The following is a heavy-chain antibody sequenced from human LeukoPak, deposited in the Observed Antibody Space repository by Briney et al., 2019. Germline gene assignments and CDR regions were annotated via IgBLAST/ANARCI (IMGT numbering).Heavy chain of an antibody. D-gene: IGHD6-13*01. CDR1: EFAFSTYN. CDR3: GRLAHNAWYAIDY. CDR2: ISTGSSTT. V-gene: IGHV3-48*01. Sequence: PGGSLRLSCAASEFAFSTYNMNWVRQAPGKGLEWVSYISTGSSTTYYADSVKGRFTISRDNVENSLYLQMDSLRAEDTAVYYCGRLAHNAWYAIDYWGQGTPVTVSS. J-gene: IGHJ4*02.